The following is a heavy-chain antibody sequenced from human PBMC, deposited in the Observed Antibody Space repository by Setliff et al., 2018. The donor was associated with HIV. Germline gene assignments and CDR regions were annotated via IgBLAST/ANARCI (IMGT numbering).Heavy chain of an antibody. V-gene: IGHV3-30*04. CDR1: GFTFSSYA. Sequence: GSLRLSCAASGFTFSSYAMHWVRQAPGKGLEWVAVVSYGGSNTYYADSVKGRFIISRDDSENTLFLQMNSLRVEDTAVYYCARVRYCGSTSCRKEFDYWGQGTLVTVSS. CDR2: VSYGGSNT. J-gene: IGHJ4*02. D-gene: IGHD2-2*01. CDR3: ARVRYCGSTSCRKEFDY.